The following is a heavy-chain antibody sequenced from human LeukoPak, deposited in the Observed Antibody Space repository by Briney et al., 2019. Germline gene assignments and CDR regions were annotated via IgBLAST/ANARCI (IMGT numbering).Heavy chain of an antibody. Sequence: GGSLRLSCAASGFTFDDYGMSWVRQAPGKGLEWVSGINWNGGSTGYAASVKGRFTISRDNAKNSLYLQMNSLRAEDTALYYCARGNSGYYRNTKFDYWGQGTLVTVSS. V-gene: IGHV3-20*04. CDR2: INWNGGST. CDR3: ARGNSGYYRNTKFDY. CDR1: GFTFDDYG. D-gene: IGHD3-22*01. J-gene: IGHJ4*02.